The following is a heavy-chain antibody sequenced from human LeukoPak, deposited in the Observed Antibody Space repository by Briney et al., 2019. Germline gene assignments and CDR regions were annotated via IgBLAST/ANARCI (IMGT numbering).Heavy chain of an antibody. D-gene: IGHD5-12*01. Sequence: GGSLRLSCAASGFPFSSYGMHWVRQAPGKGLVWVAVIWPDGTNKYYADSVKGRFTVSRDNSKNTLYLQMNSLRAEDTAVYYCARHNHGYDWDYWGQGTLVTVSS. CDR3: ARHNHGYDWDY. CDR2: IWPDGTNK. J-gene: IGHJ4*02. V-gene: IGHV3-33*01. CDR1: GFPFSSYG.